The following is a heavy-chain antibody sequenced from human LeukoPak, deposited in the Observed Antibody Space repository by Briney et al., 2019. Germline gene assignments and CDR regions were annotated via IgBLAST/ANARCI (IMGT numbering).Heavy chain of an antibody. V-gene: IGHV3-11*01. CDR1: GFTFSDYY. J-gene: IGHJ4*02. CDR2: ISSSGSTI. D-gene: IGHD6-13*01. Sequence: GGSLRLSCAASGFTFSDYYMSWIRQAPGKGLEWVSYISSSGSTIYYADSVKGRFTISRDNSKNTLYLQMNSLRAEDTAVYYCAKDQSSSWYGQNFDYWGQGTLVTVSS. CDR3: AKDQSSSWYGQNFDY.